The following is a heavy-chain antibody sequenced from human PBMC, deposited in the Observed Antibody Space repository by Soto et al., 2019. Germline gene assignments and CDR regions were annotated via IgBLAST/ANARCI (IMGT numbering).Heavy chain of an antibody. Sequence: EVQLVESGGGLVQPGGSLRLSCTASGFAVRHNYMTWVRQAPGKGLEWVSLIYSGGDTAYADSVKGRFTISRHTSQNTLYLQTNSRRAEDTAVYYCARKTASIPSGGEVWGKGTAVTVSS. CDR2: IYSGGDT. CDR1: GFAVRHNY. D-gene: IGHD2-21*02. J-gene: IGHJ6*04. CDR3: ARKTASIPSGGEV. V-gene: IGHV3-53*04.